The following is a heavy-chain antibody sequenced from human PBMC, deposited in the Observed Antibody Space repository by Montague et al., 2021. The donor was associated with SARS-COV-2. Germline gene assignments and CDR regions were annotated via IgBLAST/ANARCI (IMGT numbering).Heavy chain of an antibody. CDR1: GVSFSGYY. CDR3: TRGPVFSNSWYSLPTLDQRPSWYFDL. D-gene: IGHD6-13*01. Sequence: SETLSLTYAVYGVSFSGYYWSWIRQAPGKGLEWIGEINHSGRTXXXPSXXXRVTISVDTSTNQFSLNLNSVTAADTAVYYCTRGPVFSNSWYSLPTLDQRPSWYFDLWGRGTLVIVSS. J-gene: IGHJ2*01. CDR2: INHSGRT. V-gene: IGHV4-34*01.